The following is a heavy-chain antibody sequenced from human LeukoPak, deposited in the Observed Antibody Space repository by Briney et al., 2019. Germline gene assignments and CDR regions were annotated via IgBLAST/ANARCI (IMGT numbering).Heavy chain of an antibody. Sequence: GGSLRLSCAASGFTFSDSWMHWVRQVPGKGLVWVSRIRSDGSDARYAESVKGRFTISRDNAKNTLYLQMNSLRDEDTAVYYCARDWFHAIDYWGQGTLVTVSS. D-gene: IGHD2/OR15-2a*01. V-gene: IGHV3-74*01. CDR1: GFTFSDSW. CDR3: ARDWFHAIDY. CDR2: IRSDGSDA. J-gene: IGHJ4*02.